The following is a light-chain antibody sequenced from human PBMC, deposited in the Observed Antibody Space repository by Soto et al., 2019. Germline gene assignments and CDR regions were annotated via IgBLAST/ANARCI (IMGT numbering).Light chain of an antibody. CDR2: EGS. V-gene: IGKV1-5*03. Sequence: DIRMTQSPSALSASVGDRVTITCRASQSVSNWLAWYRQKPGEAPKLLIYEGSTLESGVPSRFSGSGSGTEFTLTISSLQPDDFATFYCQQYDTYSRTFGQGTKVEVK. CDR3: QQYDTYSRT. J-gene: IGKJ1*01. CDR1: QSVSNW.